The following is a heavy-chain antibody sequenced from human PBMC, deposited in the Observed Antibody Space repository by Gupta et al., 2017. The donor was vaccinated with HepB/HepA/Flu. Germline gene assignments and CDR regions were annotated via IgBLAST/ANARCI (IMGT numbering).Heavy chain of an antibody. CDR2: ISGGGGTT. CDR3: AKFDVDLDF. V-gene: IGHV3-23*01. Sequence: EVQLLESGGNLVQPGESLRLSWAASGFTFSSYTMSWVRQAPGKGLEWVASISGGGGTTYYAGSVKGRFTISRDNSKNTLYLQLNSLRAEDTAVYYCAKFDVDLDFWGQGTLVTVSS. D-gene: IGHD3-10*02. J-gene: IGHJ4*02. CDR1: GFTFSSYT.